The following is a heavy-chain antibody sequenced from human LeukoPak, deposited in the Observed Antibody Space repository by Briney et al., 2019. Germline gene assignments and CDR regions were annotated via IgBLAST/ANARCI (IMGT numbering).Heavy chain of an antibody. V-gene: IGHV3-23*01. J-gene: IGHJ4*02. Sequence: GGSLRLSCVASGITFNNYGMHWVRQAPGKGLEWVSAISGSGGSTYYADSVKGRFTISRDNSKNTLYLQMNSLRAEDTAVYYCAKDGGYNWNDVGFDYWGQGTLVTVSS. D-gene: IGHD1-1*01. CDR1: GITFNNYG. CDR3: AKDGGYNWNDVGFDY. CDR2: ISGSGGST.